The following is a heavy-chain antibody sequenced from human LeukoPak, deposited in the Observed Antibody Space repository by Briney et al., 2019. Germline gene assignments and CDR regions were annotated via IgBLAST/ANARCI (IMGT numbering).Heavy chain of an antibody. CDR2: ISDSGGST. D-gene: IGHD6-13*01. J-gene: IGHJ4*02. CDR1: GFTFSSYG. CDR3: AKSSRGGSSWYWVDY. Sequence: GGSLRLSCAASGFTFSSYGMNWVRQAPGKGLEWVSDISDSGGSTYYADSVKGRFTISRDNSKNTLYLQMNSLRAEDTAVFYCAKSSRGGSSWYWVDYWGQGTLVTVS. V-gene: IGHV3-23*01.